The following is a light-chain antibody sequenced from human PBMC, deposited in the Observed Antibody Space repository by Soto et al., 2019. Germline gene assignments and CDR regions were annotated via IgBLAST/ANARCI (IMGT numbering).Light chain of an antibody. V-gene: IGLV3-21*04. CDR1: NIGTKS. CDR2: YDS. Sequence: SYELTQSPSVSVAPGKTASITCGGNNIGTKSVHWFLQRPGQAPVLVIFYDSDRPSGIPERFAGSNSGNTATLTISRVEAGDEADYYCQVWDSSSDHWVFGGGTKVTVL. J-gene: IGLJ3*02. CDR3: QVWDSSSDHWV.